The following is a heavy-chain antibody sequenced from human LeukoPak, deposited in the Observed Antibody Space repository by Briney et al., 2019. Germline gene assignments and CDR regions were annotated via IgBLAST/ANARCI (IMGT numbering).Heavy chain of an antibody. V-gene: IGHV3-33*08. CDR3: ASEGDSSGYQDHAFDI. Sequence: GGSLRLSCAASGFTFRSYGIHWVRQAPGKGLEWVAVIWYDGSNKYYADSVKGRFTISRDNSKNTLYLQMNSLRAEDTAVYYCASEGDSSGYQDHAFDIWGQGTMVTVSS. D-gene: IGHD3-22*01. CDR1: GFTFRSYG. J-gene: IGHJ3*02. CDR2: IWYDGSNK.